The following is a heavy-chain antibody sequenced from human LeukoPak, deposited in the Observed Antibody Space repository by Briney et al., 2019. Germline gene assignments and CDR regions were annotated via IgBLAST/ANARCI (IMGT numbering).Heavy chain of an antibody. CDR3: GRDDGAMYGYGMDV. V-gene: IGHV3-21*01. J-gene: IGHJ6*02. Sequence: GGSLSLSCAASGLILSSYSMNWVRQAPGKGLEWVSSMISSSSYIYYADSVKGRFTISRDNPKNSLYLQMNSLRAEDTAVYYCGRDDGAMYGYGMDVWGQGTTVTVSS. D-gene: IGHD2-8*01. CDR1: GLILSSYS. CDR2: MISSSSYI.